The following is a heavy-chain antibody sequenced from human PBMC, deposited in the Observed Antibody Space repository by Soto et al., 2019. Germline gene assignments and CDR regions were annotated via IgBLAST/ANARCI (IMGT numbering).Heavy chain of an antibody. CDR3: ARPRRSWSPFDAFDV. J-gene: IGHJ3*01. Sequence: EVQLVESGGSLVQPGESLTLSCAASGFMFSTYWMAWVRQAPGKGLVWVSRLNTDESTTNYADSVRGRFTISRDNAKNTVYLQMSSLRVEDTALYYCARPRRSWSPFDAFDVWGQGTMVTVSP. CDR1: GFMFSTYW. D-gene: IGHD2-8*02. V-gene: IGHV3-74*01. CDR2: LNTDESTT.